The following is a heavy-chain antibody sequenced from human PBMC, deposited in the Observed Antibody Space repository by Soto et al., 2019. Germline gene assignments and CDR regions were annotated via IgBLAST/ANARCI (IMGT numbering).Heavy chain of an antibody. Sequence: SETLSLTCTVSGGSISSSSYYWGWIRQPPGKGLEWIGSIYYSGSTYYNPSLKSRVTISVDTSKNQFSLKLSSVTAADTAVYYCARRSTIFGVVSKYYFDYWGQGTLVTVSS. CDR3: ARRSTIFGVVSKYYFDY. CDR2: IYYSGST. V-gene: IGHV4-39*01. D-gene: IGHD3-3*01. CDR1: GGSISSSSYY. J-gene: IGHJ4*02.